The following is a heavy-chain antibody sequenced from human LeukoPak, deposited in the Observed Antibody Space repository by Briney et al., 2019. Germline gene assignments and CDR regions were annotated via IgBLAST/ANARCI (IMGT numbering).Heavy chain of an antibody. Sequence: GGSLRLSCAASGFTFSNYPMHWVRQAPGKGLEWVAFISLEGISKYYADSVKGRFTISRDNSKNSLNLQMNSLRPDDTGVYYCSRGPRQLPPRWGQFDSWGQGTLVTVSS. V-gene: IGHV3-30-3*01. CDR1: GFTFSNYP. CDR3: SRGPRQLPPRWGQFDS. CDR2: ISLEGISK. D-gene: IGHD3-16*01. J-gene: IGHJ4*02.